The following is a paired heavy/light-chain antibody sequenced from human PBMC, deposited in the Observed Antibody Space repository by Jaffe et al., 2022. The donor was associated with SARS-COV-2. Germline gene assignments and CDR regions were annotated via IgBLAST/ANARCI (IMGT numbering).Light chain of an antibody. CDR1: QDISNY. CDR2: AAS. CDR3: QQYDNLPLT. V-gene: IGKV1-33*01. J-gene: IGKJ4*01. Sequence: DIQMTQSPSSLSASVGDRVTITCQASQDISNYLNWYQQKPGKAPKLLIYAASNLQTGVPSRFSGSGSGTDFTFTISNLQPEDIATYYCQQYDNLPLTFGGGAKVEIK.
Heavy chain of an antibody. CDR3: ARGKTSGWLGGDFDN. D-gene: IGHD6-19*01. V-gene: IGHV4-59*01. CDR2: IYYSGNI. J-gene: IGHJ4*02. Sequence: QVLLQESGPGLVKPSETLSLTCTVSGGSISTYYWSWIRQPPGKGLEWIGYIYYSGNIKYSPSLRSRVTLSVDTSKNQFSLKLTSVTAADTAVYYCARGKTSGWLGGDFDNWGQGTLVTVSS. CDR1: GGSISTYY.